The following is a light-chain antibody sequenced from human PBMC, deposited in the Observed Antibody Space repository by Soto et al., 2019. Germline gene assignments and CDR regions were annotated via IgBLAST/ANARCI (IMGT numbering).Light chain of an antibody. Sequence: QSALTQPASVSGSPGQSITISCTGTYSDVGSYDLVSWYQHYPGKAPKLMIYEVSKRPSGVSNRFSGSKSGNTASLTISGLQAEDEGEYFCCSYAGSSTPNWVFSGGTKLTVL. CDR2: EVS. CDR1: YSDVGSYDL. V-gene: IGLV2-23*02. J-gene: IGLJ3*02. CDR3: CSYAGSSTPNWV.